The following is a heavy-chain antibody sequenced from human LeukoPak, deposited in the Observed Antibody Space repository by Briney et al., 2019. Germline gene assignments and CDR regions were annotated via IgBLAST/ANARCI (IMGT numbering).Heavy chain of an antibody. CDR1: GGSISSSSYY. CDR2: IYYSGST. V-gene: IGHV4-39*01. Sequence: SETLSLTCTVSGGSISSSSYYWGWIRQPPGKGLEWIGSIYYSGSTYYNPSLKSRVTISVDTSKNQFSLKLSSVTAADTAVYYCASIVVVIASYFDYWGQGTLVTVSS. J-gene: IGHJ4*02. D-gene: IGHD2-21*01. CDR3: ASIVVVIASYFDY.